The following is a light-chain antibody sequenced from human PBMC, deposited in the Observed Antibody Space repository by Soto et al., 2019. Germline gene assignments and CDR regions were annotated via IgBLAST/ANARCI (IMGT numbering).Light chain of an antibody. Sequence: DIQMTHSPSTLSASVGDRVTIACRASQSIGRWLAWYQQKPGKAPNLLIYDASSLQSGVPSRFSGSGSGTEFTLTISSLQPDDFATYYCQQYNSYPLFGPGTKVDIK. CDR3: QQYNSYPL. CDR2: DAS. V-gene: IGKV1-5*01. J-gene: IGKJ3*01. CDR1: QSIGRW.